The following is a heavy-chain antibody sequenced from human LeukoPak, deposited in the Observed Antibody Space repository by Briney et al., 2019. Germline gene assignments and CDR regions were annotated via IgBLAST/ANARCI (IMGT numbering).Heavy chain of an antibody. V-gene: IGHV1-2*02. CDR2: INPNSGGT. D-gene: IGHD3-22*01. J-gene: IGHJ6*02. Sequence: ASVKVSCKASGYTFTGYYMHWVRQAPGQGPEWIGWINPNSGGTNYAQKFQGRVTMTRDTSISTAYMELSRLRSDDTAVYYCAREYDSSGYSYYGMDVWGQGTTVTVSS. CDR1: GYTFTGYY. CDR3: AREYDSSGYSYYGMDV.